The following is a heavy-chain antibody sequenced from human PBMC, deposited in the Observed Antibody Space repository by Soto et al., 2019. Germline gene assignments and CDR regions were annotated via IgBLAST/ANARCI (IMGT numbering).Heavy chain of an antibody. D-gene: IGHD5-12*01. Sequence: GGSLRLFCAASGFTLSRYMMNWVRQAPGQGLESMSYITNSGSSIDYADSANGRSTITRDNAKNSLSLPMTSLTAEHTALYHCERDAPYPQGKWLHLDLCGQGTLVTVSS. CDR3: ERDAPYPQGKWLHLDL. CDR2: ITNSGSSI. CDR1: GFTLSRYM. J-gene: IGHJ5*02. V-gene: IGHV3-48*03.